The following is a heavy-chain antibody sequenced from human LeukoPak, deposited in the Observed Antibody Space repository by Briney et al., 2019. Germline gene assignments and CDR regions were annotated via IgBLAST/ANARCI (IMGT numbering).Heavy chain of an antibody. CDR1: GFTVSRNY. CDR3: ASRSLWYGEDY. Sequence: GGSLRLSCAASGFTVSRNYMSWVRQAPGKGLEWVSVIYSGGSTEYADPVKGRFTISRDNSKNTLYLQMNSLRAEDTAVYYCASRSLWYGEDYWGQGTLVTVSS. D-gene: IGHD3-10*01. J-gene: IGHJ4*02. CDR2: IYSGGST. V-gene: IGHV3-53*01.